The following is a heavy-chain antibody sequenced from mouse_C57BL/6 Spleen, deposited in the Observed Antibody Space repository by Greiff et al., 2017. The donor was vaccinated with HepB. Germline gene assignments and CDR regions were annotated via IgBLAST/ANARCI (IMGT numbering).Heavy chain of an antibody. CDR1: GYAFSSSW. Sequence: VQLQQSGPELVKPGASVKISCKASGYAFSSSWMNWVKQRPGKGLEWIGRIYPGDGDTNYNGKFKGKATLTADKSSSTAYMQLSSLTSEDSAVYFCARNLYYGNYGFDYWGQGTTLTVSS. D-gene: IGHD2-1*01. CDR2: IYPGDGDT. CDR3: ARNLYYGNYGFDY. V-gene: IGHV1-82*01. J-gene: IGHJ2*01.